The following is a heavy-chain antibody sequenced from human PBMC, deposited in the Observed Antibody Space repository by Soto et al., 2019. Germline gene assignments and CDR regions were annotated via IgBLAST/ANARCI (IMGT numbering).Heavy chain of an antibody. Sequence: QVQLVESGGGVVQPGRSPRLSCAASGFTFSSYGMHWVRQAPGKGLEWVAVIWYDGSNKYYADSVKGRFTISRDNSKNTLYLQMNSLRAEDTAVYYCARDRPDPRITGTTGYFDYWGQGTLVTVSS. CDR2: IWYDGSNK. CDR1: GFTFSSYG. V-gene: IGHV3-33*01. J-gene: IGHJ4*02. D-gene: IGHD1-7*01. CDR3: ARDRPDPRITGTTGYFDY.